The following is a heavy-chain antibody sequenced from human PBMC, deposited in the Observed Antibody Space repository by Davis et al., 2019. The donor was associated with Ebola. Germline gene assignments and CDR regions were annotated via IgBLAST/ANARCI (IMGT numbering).Heavy chain of an antibody. CDR3: ARGQIVLMVYANFDY. J-gene: IGHJ4*02. CDR1: GGSISSSSYY. D-gene: IGHD2-8*01. CDR2: IYYSGST. V-gene: IGHV4-39*01. Sequence: SETLSLTCTVSGGSISSSSYYWGWIRQPPGRGLEWIGSIYYSGSTYYNPSLKSRVTISVDTSKNQFSLKLSSVTAADTAVYYCARGQIVLMVYANFDYWGQGTLVTVSS.